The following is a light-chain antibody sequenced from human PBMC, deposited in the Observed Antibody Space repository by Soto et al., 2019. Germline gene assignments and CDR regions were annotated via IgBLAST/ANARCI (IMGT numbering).Light chain of an antibody. CDR3: CSYAGSSTLV. J-gene: IGLJ2*01. V-gene: IGLV2-23*02. CDR2: EVS. CDR1: SSDVGGYKY. Sequence: QAVVTQPASVSGSPGQSITISCTGTSSDVGGYKYVSWYQQHPGKAPKLMIYEVSNRPSGVSNRFSGSKSGNTASLTISGLQAEDEADYYCCSYAGSSTLVFGGGTKLTVL.